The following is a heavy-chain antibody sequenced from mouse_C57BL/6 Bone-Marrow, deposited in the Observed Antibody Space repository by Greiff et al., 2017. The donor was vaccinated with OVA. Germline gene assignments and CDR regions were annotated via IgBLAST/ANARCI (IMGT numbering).Heavy chain of an antibody. V-gene: IGHV1-78*01. CDR2: IYPRDGST. Sequence: QVQLQQSDAELVKPGASVKISCKVSGYTFTDHTIHWMKQRPEQGLEWIGYIYPRDGSTKYNEKFKGKATLTADKSSSTAYMQLNSLTSEDSEVYVYARGMDDGDPDYWGQGTTLTVAS. D-gene: IGHD2-13*01. CDR1: GYTFTDHT. J-gene: IGHJ2*01. CDR3: ARGMDDGDPDY.